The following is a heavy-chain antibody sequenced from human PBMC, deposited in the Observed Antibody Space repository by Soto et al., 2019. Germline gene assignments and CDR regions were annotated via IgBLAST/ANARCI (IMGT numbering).Heavy chain of an antibody. Sequence: AQVLQFGGGLVQPGGSLSLSCATSAFTFSSYAMTWVRQTPGKGLEWVSTVSRSGGTTYYADSMKGRFTISRDNSKNTLSLQMDSLRVEDTAIYYCARTGPADILALDIWGQGAMVTVSS. D-gene: IGHD2-2*01. V-gene: IGHV3-23*01. CDR2: VSRSGGTT. CDR3: ARTGPADILALDI. J-gene: IGHJ3*02. CDR1: AFTFSSYA.